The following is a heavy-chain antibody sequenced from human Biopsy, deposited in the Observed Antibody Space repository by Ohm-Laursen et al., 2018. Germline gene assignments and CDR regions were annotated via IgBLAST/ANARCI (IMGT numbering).Heavy chain of an antibody. CDR3: VRGVDYYDPYHYYALDV. CDR2: INQSGRT. V-gene: IGHV4-34*01. J-gene: IGHJ6*02. Sequence: SDTLSLTCEVYGKTFSDYYWSWIRQPPGKDLEWIGQINQSGRTNYNPSLKSRVTISVDTSKNQFSLKVRSVTAADTAVYYCVRGVDYYDPYHYYALDVWGQGTTVTVSS. D-gene: IGHD3-22*01. CDR1: GKTFSDYY.